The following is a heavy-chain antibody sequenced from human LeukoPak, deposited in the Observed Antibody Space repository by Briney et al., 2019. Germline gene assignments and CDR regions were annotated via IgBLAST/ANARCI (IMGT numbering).Heavy chain of an antibody. CDR2: LTGSGDYT. CDR3: ARGVMAARLYYFAY. CDR1: GFSFGSHP. J-gene: IGHJ4*02. Sequence: GGSLRLSCAASGFSFGSHPMNWVRQAPGKGLEWVSGLTGSGDYTYYIDSVQGRFTISRDNSKNTLYLQMNSLRAEDTAVYYCARGVMAARLYYFAYWGRGILVTVSS. D-gene: IGHD2-21*01. V-gene: IGHV3-23*01.